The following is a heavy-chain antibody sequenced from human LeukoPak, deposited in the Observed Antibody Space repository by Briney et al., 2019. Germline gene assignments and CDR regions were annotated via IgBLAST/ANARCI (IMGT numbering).Heavy chain of an antibody. D-gene: IGHD3-10*01. CDR2: INPNSGGT. CDR1: GYTFTGYY. J-gene: IGHJ4*02. CDR3: ARVQIWFGAFDY. Sequence: ASVKVSCKASGYTFTGYYMHWVRQAPGQGLEWMGWINPNSGGTNYAQKFQGRVTMTRDTSISTAYMGLSRLRSDDTAVYYCARVQIWFGAFDYWGQGTLVTVSS. V-gene: IGHV1-2*02.